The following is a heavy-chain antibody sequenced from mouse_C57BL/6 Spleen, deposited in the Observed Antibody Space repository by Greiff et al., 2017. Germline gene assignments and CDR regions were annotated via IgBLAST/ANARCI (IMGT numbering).Heavy chain of an antibody. CDR1: GFTFSDYG. D-gene: IGHD2-4*01. CDR3: ARHMNDYGNYAMGY. CDR2: ISNLAYSI. Sequence: EVKLMASGGGLVQPGGSLKLSCAASGFTFSDYGMAWVRQAPRKGPAWVAFISNLAYSIYYADTVTGRFTISRENAKNTLYLEMSSLRSEDTAMYYCARHMNDYGNYAMGYWGQGTSVTVSS. V-gene: IGHV5-15*01. J-gene: IGHJ4*01.